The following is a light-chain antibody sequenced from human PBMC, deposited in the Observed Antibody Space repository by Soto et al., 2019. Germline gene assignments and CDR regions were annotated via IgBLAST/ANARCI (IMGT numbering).Light chain of an antibody. Sequence: QSALTQPASVSGSPGQSITISCTGTSSDVGGYNYVSWYQQHPDTAPKLMISEVSNRPSGVSDRFSGSKSGNTASLTITGLQAEDEADYYCISYADDTTVIFGGGSKLTVL. CDR1: SSDVGGYNY. CDR3: ISYADDTTVI. CDR2: EVS. J-gene: IGLJ2*01. V-gene: IGLV2-14*01.